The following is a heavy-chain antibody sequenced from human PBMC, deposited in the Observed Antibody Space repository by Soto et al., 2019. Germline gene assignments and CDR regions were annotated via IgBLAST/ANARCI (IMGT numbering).Heavy chain of an antibody. CDR3: ARDLGGFPDY. Sequence: QVQLVQSGAEVKKPGASAKVSCKASGYTFTSYGISWVRQAPGQGLEWMGWISAHNGNTKYEQKREGRVTMTTDTSTSTAYMELRSLRSDDTAVYYCARDLGGFPDYWGQGTLVTVSS. CDR1: GYTFTSYG. D-gene: IGHD5-12*01. CDR2: ISAHNGNT. J-gene: IGHJ4*02. V-gene: IGHV1-18*01.